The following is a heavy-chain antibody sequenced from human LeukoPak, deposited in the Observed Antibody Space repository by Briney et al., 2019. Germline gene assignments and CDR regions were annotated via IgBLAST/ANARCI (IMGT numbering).Heavy chain of an antibody. CDR3: ARERVVGATSHFDY. CDR1: GGSFSGYY. D-gene: IGHD1-26*01. V-gene: IGHV4-34*01. J-gene: IGHJ4*02. CDR2: INHSGST. Sequence: PSETLCLTCAVYGGSFSGYYWSWIRQPPGKGLEWIGEINHSGSTNYNPSLKSRVTISVDTSKNQLSLKLSSVTGADTAVYYCARERVVGATSHFDYWGQGTLVTVSS.